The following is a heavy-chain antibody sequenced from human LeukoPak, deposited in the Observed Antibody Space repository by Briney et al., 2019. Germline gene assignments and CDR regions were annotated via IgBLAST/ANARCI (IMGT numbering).Heavy chain of an antibody. J-gene: IGHJ4*02. D-gene: IGHD3-22*01. CDR3: ARHKSSGSYPLDY. CDR1: GGSISTYF. Sequence: PSETLSLTCTVSGGSISTYFWSWIRQPPGKGLEWIGHIYFSGSTNYNPSLESRVTISVDTSENQFSLTLSSVTAADTAVYYCARHKSSGSYPLDYWGQGILVTVSS. V-gene: IGHV4-59*08. CDR2: IYFSGST.